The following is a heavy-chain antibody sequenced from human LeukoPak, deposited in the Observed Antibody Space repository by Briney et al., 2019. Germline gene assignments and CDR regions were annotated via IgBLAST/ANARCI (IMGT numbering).Heavy chain of an antibody. CDR3: ARDAIAAADKAELEPEDDFDY. CDR1: EFTFSSYS. Sequence: GGSLRLSCAASEFTFSSYSMNWVRQAPGKGLEWVSYISSSSSTIYYADSVKGRFTISRDNAKNSLYLQMNSLRAEDTAVYYCARDAIAAADKAELEPEDDFDYWGQGTLVTVSS. J-gene: IGHJ4*02. D-gene: IGHD6-13*01. V-gene: IGHV3-48*04. CDR2: ISSSSSTI.